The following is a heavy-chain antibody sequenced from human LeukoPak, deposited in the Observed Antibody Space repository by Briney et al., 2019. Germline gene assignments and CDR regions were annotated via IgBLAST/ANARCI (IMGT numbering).Heavy chain of an antibody. V-gene: IGHV1-46*01. J-gene: IGHJ5*02. D-gene: IGHD1-26*01. CDR2: INPSGGST. Sequence: ASVKVSCKASGYTFTSYYMHWVRQAPGQGLEWMGVINPSGGSTSYAQKFQGRVTMTRDMSTSTDYMELSSLRSEDTAIYYCARDNSVGDNAWWFDPWGQGTLVTVSS. CDR3: ARDNSVGDNAWWFDP. CDR1: GYTFTSYY.